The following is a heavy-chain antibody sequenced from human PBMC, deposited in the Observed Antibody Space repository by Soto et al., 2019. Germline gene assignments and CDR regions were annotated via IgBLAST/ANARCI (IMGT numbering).Heavy chain of an antibody. CDR2: FDPEDGET. D-gene: IGHD3-10*01. J-gene: IGHJ4*02. CDR3: ATPKRGSGSYYNPLDY. Sequence: ASVKVSCKVSGHTLTELSMHWVRQAPGKGLEWMGGFDPEDGETIYAQKFQGRVTMTEDTSTDTAYMELSSLRSEDTAVYYCATPKRGSGSYYNPLDYWGQGTLVTVSS. V-gene: IGHV1-24*01. CDR1: GHTLTELS.